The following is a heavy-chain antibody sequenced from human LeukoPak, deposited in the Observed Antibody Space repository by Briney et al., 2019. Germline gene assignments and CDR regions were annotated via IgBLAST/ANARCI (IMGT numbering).Heavy chain of an antibody. D-gene: IGHD1-26*01. J-gene: IGHJ3*01. V-gene: IGHV4-4*07. CDR2: VDSSGNT. CDR1: VVSMNGYY. Sequence: TSETLSLTCSVSVVSMNGYYWSWLRQSAGNRLEWIGHVDSSGNTNYNPSLESRVTMSVDTSKKQFSLKLTSVTAADMAVYFCARQFLVGSTFHAFDLWGQGTRVTVSS. CDR3: ARQFLVGSTFHAFDL.